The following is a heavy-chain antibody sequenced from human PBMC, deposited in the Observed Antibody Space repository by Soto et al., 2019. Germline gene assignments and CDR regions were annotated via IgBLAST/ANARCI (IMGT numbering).Heavy chain of an antibody. CDR3: AREGEEMIVGFDP. Sequence: KTSETLSLTCTVSGASISSGGYYWTWIRQHPGKGLEWIGYIYNSGSTFYNPSLKSRLTISVDTSKNQFFLKLSSVTAADTAVYYCAREGEEMIVGFDPWGQGTLVTAPQ. CDR2: IYNSGST. J-gene: IGHJ5*02. CDR1: GASISSGGYY. V-gene: IGHV4-31*03. D-gene: IGHD3-22*01.